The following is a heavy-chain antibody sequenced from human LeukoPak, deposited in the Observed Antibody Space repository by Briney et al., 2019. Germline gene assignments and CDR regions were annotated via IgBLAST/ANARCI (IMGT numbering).Heavy chain of an antibody. J-gene: IGHJ6*02. CDR3: ARGRRRQGVYGMDV. CDR1: GGSFSGYY. Sequence: PSETLSLTCAVYGGSFSGYYWSWIRQPPGKGLEWIGEINRSGSTNYNPSLKSRVTISVDTSKNQFSLKLSSVTAADTAVYYCARGRRRQGVYGMDVWGQGTTVTVSS. CDR2: INRSGST. V-gene: IGHV4-34*01.